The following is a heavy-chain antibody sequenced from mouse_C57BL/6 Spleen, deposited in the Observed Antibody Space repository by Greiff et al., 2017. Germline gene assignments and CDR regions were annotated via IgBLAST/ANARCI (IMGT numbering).Heavy chain of an antibody. V-gene: IGHV2-9*01. J-gene: IGHJ4*01. CDR3: AKHTGLYVMDY. CDR1: GFSLTSYG. CDR2: IRGGGST. Sequence: VKLMESGPGLVAPSQSLSITCTVSGFSLTSYGVDWVSQPPGKGLEWLGVIRGGGSTNYNSALMSRLSINKDNSKGKVFLKMNSLQTDDTSMYYCAKHTGLYVMDYWGKGTSVTVSS.